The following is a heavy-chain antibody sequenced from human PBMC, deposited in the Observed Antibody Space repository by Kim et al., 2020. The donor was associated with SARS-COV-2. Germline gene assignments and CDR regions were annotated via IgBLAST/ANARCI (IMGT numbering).Heavy chain of an antibody. CDR1: GFTFSSYW. V-gene: IGHV3-74*01. CDR3: ASRRYTGTDFYFDY. CDR2: INSDGGTT. D-gene: IGHD1-26*01. Sequence: GGSLRLSCAASGFTFSSYWMHLVRQAPGKGLVWVSRINSDGGTTSYADSVKGRFTISRDNAKSTLYLQMNSLRAEETAVYYCASRRYTGTDFYFDYWGQGTLVTVSS. J-gene: IGHJ4*02.